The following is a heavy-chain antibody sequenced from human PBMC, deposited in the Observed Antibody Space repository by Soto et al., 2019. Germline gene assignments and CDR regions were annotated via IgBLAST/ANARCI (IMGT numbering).Heavy chain of an antibody. CDR3: AHRQLYNGAWNEGTFDY. CDR2: IYWDDDK. CDR1: GFSLTTRPVG. D-gene: IGHD1-1*01. Sequence: QITLKESGRRLVKPTQTLTLTCTFSGFSLTTRPVGVGWIRQPPGQALEWLALIYWDDDKRYNPSLKARVTITKDTSKNQVVLTMTNMDPVDTATYYCAHRQLYNGAWNEGTFDYWGQGALVTVSS. V-gene: IGHV2-5*02. J-gene: IGHJ4*02.